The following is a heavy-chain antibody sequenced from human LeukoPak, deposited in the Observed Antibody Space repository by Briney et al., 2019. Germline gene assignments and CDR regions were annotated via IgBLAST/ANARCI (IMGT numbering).Heavy chain of an antibody. CDR1: GFTFGNYD. Sequence: GGSLRLSCAASGFTFGNYDMHWVRQATGKGLEWVSAFHTAGDIHYSGSVKGRFATSRENAKNSFYLQMNNLRAGDTAVYYCARGSCSSRSCYKRVNGLDVWGQGTPVTVSS. CDR2: FHTAGDI. CDR3: ARGSCSSRSCYKRVNGLDV. V-gene: IGHV3-13*01. D-gene: IGHD2-2*01. J-gene: IGHJ6*02.